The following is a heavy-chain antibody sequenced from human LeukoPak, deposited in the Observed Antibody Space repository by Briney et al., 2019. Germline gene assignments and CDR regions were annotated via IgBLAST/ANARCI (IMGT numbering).Heavy chain of an antibody. CDR2: ISYSGST. CDR1: GGSISSYY. J-gene: IGHJ3*02. V-gene: IGHV4-59*08. Sequence: SETLSLTCTVSGGSISSYYWSGIRQPPAKGLEWIGYISYSGSTHYHPSLKSRVTISIDTSKIQFSLKLRSATAADTAIYYCARQGYDILTGYIDAFDIWGQGTMVTVSS. D-gene: IGHD3-9*01. CDR3: ARQGYDILTGYIDAFDI.